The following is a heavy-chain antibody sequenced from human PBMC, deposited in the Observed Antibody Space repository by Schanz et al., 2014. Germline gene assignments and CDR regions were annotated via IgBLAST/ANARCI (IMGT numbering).Heavy chain of an antibody. CDR2: IYTDGST. Sequence: VQLVESGGGVVQPGRSLRLSCAASGFTVSKNYMSWVRQAPGKGLEWVSIIYTDGSTYYADSVRDRFTISRDNSKNMLYLQINNLRAEYTAVYYCATEGPRGTRHPINYYYAMDNWGQGTKXTV. CDR3: ATEGPRGTRHPINYYYAMDN. D-gene: IGHD6-6*01. J-gene: IGHJ6*02. CDR1: GFTVSKNY. V-gene: IGHV3-66*01.